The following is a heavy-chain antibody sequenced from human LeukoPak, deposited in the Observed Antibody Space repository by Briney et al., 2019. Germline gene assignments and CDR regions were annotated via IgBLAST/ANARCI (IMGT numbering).Heavy chain of an antibody. Sequence: PGGSLRLSCAASGFTFSSYSMNWVRQAPGKGLEWVSYISSSSSTIYYADSVKGRFTISRDNAKNSLYLQMNSLRAEDKAVYYCARVEITMVRGVMGYYYYYYMDVWGKGTTVTVSS. CDR2: ISSSSSTI. J-gene: IGHJ6*03. CDR3: ARVEITMVRGVMGYYYYYYMDV. D-gene: IGHD3-10*01. CDR1: GFTFSSYS. V-gene: IGHV3-48*01.